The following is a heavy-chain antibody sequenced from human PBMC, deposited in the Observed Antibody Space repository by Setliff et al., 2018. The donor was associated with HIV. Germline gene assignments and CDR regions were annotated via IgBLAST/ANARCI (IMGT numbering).Heavy chain of an antibody. D-gene: IGHD3-22*01. CDR1: GFTFSSFA. CDR3: AKETFYYDSSGYWPEPGYYFDY. J-gene: IGHJ4*02. Sequence: GESLRLSCAASGFTFSSFAMTWVRQAPGKGPEWVSSISGSAGSTYYADSVKGRFTISRDNSKNTLYLQMNSLRAEDKAVYYCAKETFYYDSSGYWPEPGYYFDYWGQGTLVTVS. CDR2: ISGSAGST. V-gene: IGHV3-23*01.